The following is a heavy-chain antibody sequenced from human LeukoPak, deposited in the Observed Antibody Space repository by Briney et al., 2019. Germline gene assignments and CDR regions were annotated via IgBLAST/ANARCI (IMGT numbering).Heavy chain of an antibody. CDR3: ARYCRSSSGSNVTPIAFGI. Sequence: SETLSLTCTLSGRSISSYYTRWIRQPPGEGLEWIGYIYYSGSTNYNPSLKSRVTISVDTSKNQFSLELSSVTGGDTAVYYCARYCRSSSGSNVTPIAFGIWGQETMVTVST. CDR2: IYYSGST. J-gene: IGHJ3*02. V-gene: IGHV4-59*08. D-gene: IGHD2-2*01. CDR1: GRSISSYY.